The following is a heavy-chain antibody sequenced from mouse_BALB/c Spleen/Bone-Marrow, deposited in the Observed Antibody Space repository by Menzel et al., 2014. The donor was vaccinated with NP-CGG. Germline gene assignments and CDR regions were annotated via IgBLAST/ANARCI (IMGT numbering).Heavy chain of an antibody. Sequence: VKLQESGAELVKPGASVKLSCKASGYTFTSYYMYWVKQRPGQGLEWIGEINPSNGGTNFNEKFKSKATLTVDKSSSTAYMQLSSLTSEDSAVYYWRREGDSPFAYWGQGTLVTVSA. J-gene: IGHJ3*01. CDR3: RREGDSPFAY. V-gene: IGHV1S81*02. CDR1: GYTFTSYY. CDR2: INPSNGGT. D-gene: IGHD2-13*01.